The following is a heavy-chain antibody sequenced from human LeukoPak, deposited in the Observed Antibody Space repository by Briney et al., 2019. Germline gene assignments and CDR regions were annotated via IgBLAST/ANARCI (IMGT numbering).Heavy chain of an antibody. CDR2: IKQDGSEK. Sequence: GGSLRLSCAASGFTFSSYWMSRVRQAPGKGLEWVANIKQDGSEKYYVDSVKGRFTISRDNAKNSLYLQMNSLRAEDTAVYYCARTGSLAPYFGMDVWGKGTTVTVSS. CDR1: GFTFSSYW. CDR3: ARTGSLAPYFGMDV. D-gene: IGHD2-15*01. J-gene: IGHJ6*04. V-gene: IGHV3-7*03.